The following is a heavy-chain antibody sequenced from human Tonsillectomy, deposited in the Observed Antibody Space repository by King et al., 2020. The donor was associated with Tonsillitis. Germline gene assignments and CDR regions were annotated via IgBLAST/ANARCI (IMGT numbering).Heavy chain of an antibody. CDR2: IAPYNGNT. CDR1: GYNFLNYG. J-gene: IGHJ2*01. CDR3: GRADWGAWFLDL. V-gene: IGHV1-18*01. D-gene: IGHD1-26*01. Sequence: QLVQSGTEVKKPGASVKVSCKASGYNFLNYGVGWVRQAPGQGLEWVGWIAPYNGNTHLAPKMQDRVTLTADTSTTTVYMELRPLRFDDTAVYFCGRADWGAWFLDLWGRGTLISVAS.